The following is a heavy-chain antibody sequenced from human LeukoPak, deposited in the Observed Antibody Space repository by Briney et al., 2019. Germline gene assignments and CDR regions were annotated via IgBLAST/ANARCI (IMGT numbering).Heavy chain of an antibody. V-gene: IGHV3-23*01. CDR2: ISGSGGST. D-gene: IGHD6-19*01. Sequence: PGGSLRLSCAASGFTFSSYAMSWVRQAPGKGLEWVSAISGSGGSTYYADSVKGRFTISRDNSKNTLYLQMNSLRAEDTAVYYCAKDHVGGQWLVSKDWFDPWGQGTLVTASS. J-gene: IGHJ5*02. CDR3: AKDHVGGQWLVSKDWFDP. CDR1: GFTFSSYA.